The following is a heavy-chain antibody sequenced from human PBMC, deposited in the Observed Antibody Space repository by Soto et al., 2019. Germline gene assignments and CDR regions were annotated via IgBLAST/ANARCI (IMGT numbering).Heavy chain of an antibody. CDR1: GYSDTSSW. V-gene: IGHV5-51*01. Sequence: PVESLQISYQRPGYSDTSSWIGPFRQTPGKGLEWMGMIYPGDSDTRYSPSFQGQVTISADKSISAAFLQWSSLKVSDTAMYYCVRPFDRRGGYDFWGERTLGTGSS. CDR3: VRPFDRRGGYDF. CDR2: IYPGDSDT. J-gene: IGHJ4*02. D-gene: IGHD6-19*01.